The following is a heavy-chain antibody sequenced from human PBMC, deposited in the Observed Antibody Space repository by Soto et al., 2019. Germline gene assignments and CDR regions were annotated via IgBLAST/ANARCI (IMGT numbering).Heavy chain of an antibody. CDR2: IWYDGSNK. V-gene: IGHV3-33*01. CDR3: ATSVTTSTVGAFDI. J-gene: IGHJ3*02. Sequence: QVQLVESGGGVVQPGRSLRLSCAASGFTFSSYGMHWVRQAPGKGLEWVAVIWYDGSNKYYADSVKGRFTICRDNSKNTLYLQMNSLRAEDTAVYYCATSVTTSTVGAFDIWCQGTMVTVS. D-gene: IGHD4-17*01. CDR1: GFTFSSYG.